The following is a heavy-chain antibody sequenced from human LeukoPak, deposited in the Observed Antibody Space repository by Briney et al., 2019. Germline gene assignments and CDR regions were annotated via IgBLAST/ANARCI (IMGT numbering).Heavy chain of an antibody. J-gene: IGHJ5*02. CDR2: ISTMSNYI. CDR1: GFTFSSYW. CDR3: SRDRLGGLDL. D-gene: IGHD5-12*01. Sequence: GGSLRLSCAASGFTFSSYWMSWVRQAPGKGLEWVSSISTMSNYIFYGDSVKGRFTISRDNAKNSVYLQMNSLRPEDTAVYYCSRDRLGGLDLWGQGTLVTVSS. V-gene: IGHV3-21*01.